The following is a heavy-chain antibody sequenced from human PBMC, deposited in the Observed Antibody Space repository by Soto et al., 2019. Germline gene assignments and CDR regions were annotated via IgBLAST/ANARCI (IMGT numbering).Heavy chain of an antibody. CDR1: GFTFSSYG. V-gene: IGHV3-30*18. CDR2: ISYDGSNK. J-gene: IGHJ6*03. Sequence: ESGGGVVQPGRSLRLSCAASGFTFSSYGMHWVRQAPGKGLEWVAVISYDGSNKYYADSVKDRFTISRDNSKNTLYPQMNSLRAEDTAVYYCAKDGGNWGLTGYYYYYYYMDVWGKGTTVTVSS. CDR3: AKDGGNWGLTGYYYYYYYMDV. D-gene: IGHD7-27*01.